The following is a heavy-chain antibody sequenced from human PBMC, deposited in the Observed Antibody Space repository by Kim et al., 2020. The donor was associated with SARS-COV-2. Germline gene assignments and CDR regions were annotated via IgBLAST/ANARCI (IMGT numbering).Heavy chain of an antibody. Sequence: SPSLKSRVTISVDTSKNQFSLKLSSVTAADTAVYYCARGVQLWFRSYFDYWGQGTLVTVSS. D-gene: IGHD5-18*01. CDR3: ARGVQLWFRSYFDY. J-gene: IGHJ4*02. V-gene: IGHV4-34*01.